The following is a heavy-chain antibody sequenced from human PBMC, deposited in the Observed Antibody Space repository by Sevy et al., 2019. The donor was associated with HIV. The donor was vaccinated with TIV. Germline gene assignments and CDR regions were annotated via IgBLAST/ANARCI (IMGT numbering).Heavy chain of an antibody. CDR1: GGSISSTPYY. V-gene: IGHV4-39*01. Sequence: SETLSLTCTVSGGSISSTPYYWGWVRQSPGKGLEWIGSIFYSGTTYYNPSLRGRVTISVDSSKNQFSLKLTSVTAADTALYYCARRANEYSSSSGPFDIWGQGTMVTVSS. CDR2: IFYSGTT. D-gene: IGHD6-6*01. J-gene: IGHJ3*02. CDR3: ARRANEYSSSSGPFDI.